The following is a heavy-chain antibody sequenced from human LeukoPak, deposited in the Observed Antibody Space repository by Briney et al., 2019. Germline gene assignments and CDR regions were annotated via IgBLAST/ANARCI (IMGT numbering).Heavy chain of an antibody. CDR3: AREGRIAAAGRRSERALDI. V-gene: IGHV4-39*07. CDR2: GST. CDR1: DDSIRGSIYF. D-gene: IGHD6-13*01. J-gene: IGHJ3*02. Sequence: SETLSLTCTVSDDSIRGSIYFWSWIRQPPGKGLEWIGSGSTYYNPSLKSRVTMSVDTSKNQVSLSLNSVTAADTAVYYCAREGRIAAAGRRSERALDIWGQGTMVTVSS.